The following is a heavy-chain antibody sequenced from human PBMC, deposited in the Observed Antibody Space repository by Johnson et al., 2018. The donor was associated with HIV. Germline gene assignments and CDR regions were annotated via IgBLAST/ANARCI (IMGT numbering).Heavy chain of an antibody. CDR2: IGTAGDT. J-gene: IGHJ3*02. D-gene: IGHD6-19*01. CDR1: GFTFDDHA. CDR3: GQSGRWYSSDWYGVLDM. Sequence: VQLVESGGVVVQPGGSLTLSCAASGFTFDDHAMHWVRQAPGKGLEWVSAIGTAGDTYYADSVKGRFTIPSVNSKNTLYLQRNSLRAEDTAVYYCGQSGRWYSSDWYGVLDMWGQGTLVTVSS. V-gene: IGHV3-23*04.